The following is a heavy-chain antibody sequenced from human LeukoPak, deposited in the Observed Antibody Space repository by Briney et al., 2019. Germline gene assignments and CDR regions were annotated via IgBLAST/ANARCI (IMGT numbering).Heavy chain of an antibody. CDR3: AREDDYGGSH. CDR2: INHSGST. Sequence: SETLSLTCAVHGGSFSGYYWSWIRQPPGKGLEWIGEINHSGSTNYNPSLKSRVTISVDTSKNQFSLKLSSVTAADTAVYYCAREDDYGGSHWGQGTLVTVSS. V-gene: IGHV4-34*01. J-gene: IGHJ4*02. D-gene: IGHD4-23*01. CDR1: GGSFSGYY.